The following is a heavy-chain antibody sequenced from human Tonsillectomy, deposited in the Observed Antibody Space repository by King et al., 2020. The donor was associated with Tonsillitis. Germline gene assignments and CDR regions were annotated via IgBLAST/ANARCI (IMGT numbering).Heavy chain of an antibody. V-gene: IGHV3-30-3*01. CDR1: GFIFRTYA. Sequence: QLVQSGGGVVQPGTSLRLSCTATGFIFRTYAMHWVRQAPGKGLEWLALISFEGSTKCYADSVKGRFTISRDNSAHWQNLDMNSLSSEDTAVYYCARDLVPVSGHTSYSGFDLWGQGTTVTVSS. CDR2: ISFEGSTK. J-gene: IGHJ6*02. D-gene: IGHD6-19*01. CDR3: ARDLVPVSGHTSYSGFDL.